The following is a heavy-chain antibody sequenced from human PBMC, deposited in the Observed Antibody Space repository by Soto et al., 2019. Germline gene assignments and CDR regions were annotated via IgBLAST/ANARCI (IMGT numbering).Heavy chain of an antibody. CDR1: GYTFTSYG. Sequence: ASVKVSCKASGYTFTSYGISWVRQAPGQGLEWMGWISAYNGNTNYAQKLQGRVTMTTDTSTSTAYMELRSLRSDDTAVYYCARDAANVVPAAMSHFDYWGQGTLVTVSS. D-gene: IGHD2-2*01. CDR2: ISAYNGNT. J-gene: IGHJ4*02. V-gene: IGHV1-18*01. CDR3: ARDAANVVPAAMSHFDY.